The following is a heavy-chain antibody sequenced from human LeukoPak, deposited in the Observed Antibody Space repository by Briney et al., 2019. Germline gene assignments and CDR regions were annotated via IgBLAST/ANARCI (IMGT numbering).Heavy chain of an antibody. CDR3: ARATVLGAHYFDY. Sequence: GGSLRLSCAASGFTFSSFWMNWVRQAPGKGLEWVANIKQDGSEKYYVDSVKGRFTISRDNAKNSLYLQMNSLRAEDTAVYYCARATVLGAHYFDYWGQGTLVTVSS. V-gene: IGHV3-7*01. D-gene: IGHD4-17*01. J-gene: IGHJ4*02. CDR2: IKQDGSEK. CDR1: GFTFSSFW.